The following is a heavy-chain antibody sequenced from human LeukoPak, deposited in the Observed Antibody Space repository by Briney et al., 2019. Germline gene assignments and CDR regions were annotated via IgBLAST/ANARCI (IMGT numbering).Heavy chain of an antibody. J-gene: IGHJ3*01. Sequence: GGSLRLSCAASEFTLNTYSVNWVRQAPGKRLEWLASIRGRSSTTYYADSVKGRFTISSDNAKNALYLQMNSLRAEDTAVYYCARVLNQVTTYGSSGYYDSGAFDVWGQGTMVTVSS. D-gene: IGHD3-22*01. CDR3: ARVLNQVTTYGSSGYYDSGAFDV. CDR2: IRGRSSTT. V-gene: IGHV3-48*04. CDR1: EFTLNTYS.